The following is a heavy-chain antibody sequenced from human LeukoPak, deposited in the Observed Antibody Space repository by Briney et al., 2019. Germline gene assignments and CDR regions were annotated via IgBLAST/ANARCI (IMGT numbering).Heavy chain of an antibody. J-gene: IGHJ4*02. CDR1: GYNFTSHW. D-gene: IGHD5-18*01. CDR3: ARHEAPLVGIQLWLPSDY. V-gene: IGHV5-51*01. Sequence: GESLKISCKGSGYNFTSHWIGWVRQMPGKGLEWMGIIYPGDSDTRYSPSFQGQVTFSADKSITTAYLQWSSLKASDTAMYYCARHEAPLVGIQLWLPSDYWGQGTLVTVSS. CDR2: IYPGDSDT.